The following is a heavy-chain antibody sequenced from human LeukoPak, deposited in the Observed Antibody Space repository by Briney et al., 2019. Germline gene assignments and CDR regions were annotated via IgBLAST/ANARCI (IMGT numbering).Heavy chain of an antibody. V-gene: IGHV3-74*01. D-gene: IGHD6-13*01. CDR2: INSDGSST. CDR1: GFTFSSYW. CDR3: AKGISGGQLVHGY. J-gene: IGHJ4*02. Sequence: SGGSLRLSCAASGFTFSSYWMHWVRQAPGKGLVWVSRINSDGSSTSYADSVKGRLTISRDNAKNTLYLQMNSLRAEDTAVYYCAKGISGGQLVHGYWGQGTLVTVSS.